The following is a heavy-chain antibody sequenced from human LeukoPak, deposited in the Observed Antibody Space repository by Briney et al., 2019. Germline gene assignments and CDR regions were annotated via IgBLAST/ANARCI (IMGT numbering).Heavy chain of an antibody. J-gene: IGHJ4*02. V-gene: IGHV3-23*01. D-gene: IGHD3-22*01. Sequence: GGSLRFSCAASGFTFSSYWMSWVRQGPGKGLEWVSAISDRGGSTYYADSVKGRFTISRDNSKNTLYLQMNSLRAEDTAVYYCAKDYYYDSNHFDYWGQGTLVTVSS. CDR2: ISDRGGST. CDR1: GFTFSSYW. CDR3: AKDYYYDSNHFDY.